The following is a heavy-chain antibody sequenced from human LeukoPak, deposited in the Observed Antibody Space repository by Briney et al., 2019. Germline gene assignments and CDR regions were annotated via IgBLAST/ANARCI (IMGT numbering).Heavy chain of an antibody. J-gene: IGHJ4*02. CDR1: GFTFTRSA. CDR2: IVVGSGNT. V-gene: IGHV1-58*02. Sequence: ASVKVSCKASGFTFTRSATQWVRQARGQRLEWIGWIVVGSGNTNYAQKFQERVAISRDVSTSTAYMELSSLRSEDTAVYYCARGLSGYSYGYYFDYWGQGSLVTVSS. CDR3: ARGLSGYSYGYYFDY. D-gene: IGHD5-18*01.